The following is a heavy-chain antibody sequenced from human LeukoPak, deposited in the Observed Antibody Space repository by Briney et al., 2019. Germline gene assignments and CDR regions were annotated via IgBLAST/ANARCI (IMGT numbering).Heavy chain of an antibody. Sequence: GASVKVSCKASGYTFTSYAMNWVRQAPGQGLEWMGGIIPIFGTANYAQKFQGRVTITADESTSTAYMELSSLRSEDTAVCYCARALLFSPIVVVPAAQGNYYGMDVWGQGTTVTVSS. CDR1: GYTFTSYA. J-gene: IGHJ6*02. D-gene: IGHD2-2*01. CDR3: ARALLFSPIVVVPAAQGNYYGMDV. CDR2: IIPIFGTA. V-gene: IGHV1-69*13.